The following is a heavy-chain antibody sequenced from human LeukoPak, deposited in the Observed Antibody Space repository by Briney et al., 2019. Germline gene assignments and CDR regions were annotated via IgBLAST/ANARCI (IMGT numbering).Heavy chain of an antibody. V-gene: IGHV4-39*01. D-gene: IGHD3-10*01. J-gene: IGHJ4*02. CDR3: ARHRWMEVYGSGSYYVDY. Sequence: SETLSLTCTVSGDSISTSSYYWGWIRQPPGKGLEWIGSIYHSRSTYYNASLKSRATISADTSKNQFSLKLSSVTAADTAVYYCARHRWMEVYGSGSYYVDYWGQGTLVTVSS. CDR2: IYHSRST. CDR1: GDSISTSSYY.